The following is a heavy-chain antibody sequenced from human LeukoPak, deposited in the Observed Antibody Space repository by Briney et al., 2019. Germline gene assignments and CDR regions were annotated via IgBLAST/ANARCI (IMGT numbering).Heavy chain of an antibody. V-gene: IGHV4-39*01. Sequence: KPSETLSLTCTVSGGSISSSSYYWGWIRQPPGKGLEWIGSIYYSGSTYYNPSLKSRVTISVDTSKNQFSLKLSSVTAADTAVYYCAGLIITIFGVVSSQNWFDPWGQGTLVTVSS. CDR2: IYYSGST. D-gene: IGHD3-3*01. CDR3: AGLIITIFGVVSSQNWFDP. CDR1: GGSISSSSYY. J-gene: IGHJ5*02.